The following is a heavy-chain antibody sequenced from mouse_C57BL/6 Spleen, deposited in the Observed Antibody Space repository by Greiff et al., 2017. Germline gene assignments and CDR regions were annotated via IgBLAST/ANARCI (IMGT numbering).Heavy chain of an antibody. J-gene: IGHJ4*01. D-gene: IGHD3-3*01. V-gene: IGHV5-4*01. CDR1: GFTFSSYA. Sequence: DVKLVESGGGLVKPGGSLKLSCAASGFTFSSYAMSWVRQTPEKRLEWVANISDGGSYTYYPANVNGRFTISRENAKNNLYLQMSHLKSEDTATDYCAREGRLYAMDYWGQGTSVTVSS. CDR2: ISDGGSYT. CDR3: AREGRLYAMDY.